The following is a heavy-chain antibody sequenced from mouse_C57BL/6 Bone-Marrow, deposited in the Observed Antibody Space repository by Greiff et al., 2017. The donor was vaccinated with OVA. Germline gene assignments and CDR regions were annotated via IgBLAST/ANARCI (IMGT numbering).Heavy chain of an antibody. Sequence: DVKLQESGEGLVKPGGSLKLSCAASGFTFSSYAMSWVRQTPEKRLEWVAYISSGGDYIYYADTVKGRFTISRDNARNTLYLQMSSLKSEDTAMYYCTRDGGITTTDVLYYAMDYWGQGTSVTVSS. J-gene: IGHJ4*01. CDR3: TRDGGITTTDVLYYAMDY. D-gene: IGHD2-4*01. CDR2: ISSGGDYI. CDR1: GFTFSSYA. V-gene: IGHV5-9-1*02.